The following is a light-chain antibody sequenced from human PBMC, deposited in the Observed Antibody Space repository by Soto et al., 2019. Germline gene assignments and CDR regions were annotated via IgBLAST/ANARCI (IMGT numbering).Light chain of an antibody. Sequence: QSVLTQPAAVSGSPGQSITISCTGTSSDVGTYNLVSWYQQYPGKAPKLMIYATSKRPSGVSNRFSGSKSGDTASLTISGLQAEDEADYYCTSFASASTLVFGGGTKVTVL. CDR1: SSDVGTYNL. CDR2: ATS. V-gene: IGLV2-23*01. CDR3: TSFASASTLV. J-gene: IGLJ3*02.